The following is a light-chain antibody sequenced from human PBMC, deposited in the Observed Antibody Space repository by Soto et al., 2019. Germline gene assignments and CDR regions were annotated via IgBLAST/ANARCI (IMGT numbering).Light chain of an antibody. CDR2: GAS. V-gene: IGKV3-15*01. CDR3: QQYNTWPRT. CDR1: QSVSSN. Sequence: EVVMTQSPGTLSVSPGERATLSCRASQSVSSNLAWFQQKPGQPPRLLIYGASTRATGTPARFSGSGSGTEFTLTISSLQSEDLSVYYCQQYNTWPRTFGQGTKVEIK. J-gene: IGKJ1*01.